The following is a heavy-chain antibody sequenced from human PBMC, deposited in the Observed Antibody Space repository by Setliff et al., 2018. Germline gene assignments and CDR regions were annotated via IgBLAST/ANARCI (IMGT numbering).Heavy chain of an antibody. CDR1: GASLRRGSNY. J-gene: IGHJ6*02. D-gene: IGHD2-21*01. CDR3: AKEHVVISFVRNTHSHYRTDV. CDR2: IYTDGTT. V-gene: IGHV4-61*02. Sequence: SETLSLTCTVSGASLRRGSNYWGWVRQPAGKGLEWVGRIYTDGTTNYKPSLKSRVSISADTSMNHFSLRMTSVSAADTVVYYCAKEHVVISFVRNTHSHYRTDVWGQGTTVTVSS.